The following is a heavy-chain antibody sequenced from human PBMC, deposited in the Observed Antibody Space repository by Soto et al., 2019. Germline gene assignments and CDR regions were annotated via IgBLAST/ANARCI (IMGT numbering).Heavy chain of an antibody. Sequence: GGSLRLSCAASGFTLENYGMHWVRQAPGRGLEWVAVMWNDGSNKYYVDSVKGRFTVSRDNSRNTLHLQMNSLRDDDTAVYYCAKDPRGGYSSLSMDYWGQGT. CDR1: GFTLENYG. V-gene: IGHV3-30*02. CDR2: MWNDGSNK. CDR3: AKDPRGGYSSLSMDY. D-gene: IGHD4-4*01. J-gene: IGHJ4*02.